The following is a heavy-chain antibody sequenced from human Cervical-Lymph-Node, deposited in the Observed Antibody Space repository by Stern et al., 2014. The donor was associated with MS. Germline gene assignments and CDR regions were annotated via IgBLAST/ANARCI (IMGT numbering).Heavy chain of an antibody. D-gene: IGHD1-26*01. J-gene: IGHJ4*02. V-gene: IGHV1-2*02. CDR3: ARISLGSGIDY. CDR2: IYPNSGAT. CDR1: ENTFTGSY. Sequence: QLVQSGAEVKQPGASMKVTCQASENTFTGSYIHWVRQAPGQGLEWMGWIYPNSGATNYAQRFQDRVSLTSDTSNTLAYMELDRLTSDDTAVYYCARISLGSGIDYWGQGSLVTVSS.